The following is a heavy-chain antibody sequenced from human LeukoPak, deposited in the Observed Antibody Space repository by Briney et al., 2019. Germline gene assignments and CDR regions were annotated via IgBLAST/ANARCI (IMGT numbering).Heavy chain of an antibody. V-gene: IGHV3-64D*06. Sequence: GGSLRLSCSASGFTFSSYAMHWVRQAPGKWLEYVSAISSNGGSTYYADAVKGRFTISRDNSKNTLYPQMSSLRAEDTAVYYCVKDGGRTYYYDSSGQNWGQGTLVTVSS. CDR1: GFTFSSYA. J-gene: IGHJ4*02. CDR3: VKDGGRTYYYDSSGQN. D-gene: IGHD3-22*01. CDR2: ISSNGGST.